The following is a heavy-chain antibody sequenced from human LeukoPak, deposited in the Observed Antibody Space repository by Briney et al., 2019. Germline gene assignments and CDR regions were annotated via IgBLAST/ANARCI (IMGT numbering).Heavy chain of an antibody. J-gene: IGHJ4*02. CDR2: IYSGGST. Sequence: PGGSLRLSCAASGFTVSSNYMSWVRQAPGKGLEWVSVIYSGGSTYYADSVKGRFTISRDNSKNTLYLQMNSLRAEDTAVYYCARESHGDYYLDYWGQGTLVTVSS. V-gene: IGHV3-53*01. CDR3: ARESHGDYYLDY. CDR1: GFTVSSNY. D-gene: IGHD4-17*01.